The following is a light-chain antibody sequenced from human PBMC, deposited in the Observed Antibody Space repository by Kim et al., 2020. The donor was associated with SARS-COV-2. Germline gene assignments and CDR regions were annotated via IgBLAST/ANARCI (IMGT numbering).Light chain of an antibody. V-gene: IGLV6-57*01. J-gene: IGLJ7*01. CDR1: SGSIASNY. CDR3: QSCDSSNAV. Sequence: NFMLTQPHSVSESPGKTVTISCTRSSGSIASNYVQWYQQRPGSSPTTVIYEDNQRPSGVPDRFSGSIDSSSNSASLTISGLKSEDEADYYYQSCDSSNAVFGGGTQLTVL. CDR2: EDN.